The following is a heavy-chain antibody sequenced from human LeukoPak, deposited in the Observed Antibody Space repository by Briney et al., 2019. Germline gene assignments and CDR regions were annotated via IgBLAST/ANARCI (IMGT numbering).Heavy chain of an antibody. J-gene: IGHJ6*02. Sequence: GASVKVSCKASGYTFTSYAINRVRQAAGQGLEWVGWVSPNSDNLGYAPKFQGRVTMTKDTSISTAYMELRSLTSEDTAVYYCARGVIEGVDVWGQGTTVTVSS. CDR2: VSPNSDNL. CDR3: ARGVIEGVDV. V-gene: IGHV1-8*01. CDR1: GYTFTSYA.